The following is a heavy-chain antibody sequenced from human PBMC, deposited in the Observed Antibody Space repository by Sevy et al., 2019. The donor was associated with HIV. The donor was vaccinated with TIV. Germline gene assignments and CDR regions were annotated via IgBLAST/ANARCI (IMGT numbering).Heavy chain of an antibody. CDR3: TGLPQWLGPSFDS. CDR1: GGSMRSSHY. V-gene: IGHV4-39*01. J-gene: IGHJ4*02. Sequence: SETLSLTCFVSGGSMRSSHYWAWIRQPPGKGLEWVGSIYNGGNTYYHPSLKTRVTISVDTSKNQFSLRLNSVTAADTAIYCCTGLPQWLGPSFDSWGQGALVTVSS. CDR2: IYNGGNT. D-gene: IGHD6-19*01.